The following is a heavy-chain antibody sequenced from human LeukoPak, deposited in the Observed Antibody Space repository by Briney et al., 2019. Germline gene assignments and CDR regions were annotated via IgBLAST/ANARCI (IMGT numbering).Heavy chain of an antibody. V-gene: IGHV3-21*01. CDR3: ARVGQMKLSRGDYADY. J-gene: IGHJ4*02. Sequence: PGGSLRLSCAASGFTFSSYSMNWVRQAPGKGLEWVSSISSSSSYIYYADSVKGRFTISRDNAKNSLYLQMNSLRAEDTAVYYCARVGQMKLSRGDYADYWGQGTLVTVSS. D-gene: IGHD4-17*01. CDR2: ISSSSSYI. CDR1: GFTFSSYS.